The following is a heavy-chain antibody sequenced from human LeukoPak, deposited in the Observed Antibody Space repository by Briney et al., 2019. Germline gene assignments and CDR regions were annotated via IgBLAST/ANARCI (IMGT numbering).Heavy chain of an antibody. Sequence: SETLSLTCSVSGGSIRDSAYYWGWIRQPPGKGLEWIGSVYYSGSANYNPSLKSRVTISVDTSKNRISLKMTSVTAADTAVYYCARVGYYYDSSGYYSGIFLFDYWGQGTLVTVSS. CDR3: ARVGYYYDSSGYYSGIFLFDY. V-gene: IGHV4-39*07. CDR2: VYYSGSA. CDR1: GGSIRDSAYY. J-gene: IGHJ4*02. D-gene: IGHD3-22*01.